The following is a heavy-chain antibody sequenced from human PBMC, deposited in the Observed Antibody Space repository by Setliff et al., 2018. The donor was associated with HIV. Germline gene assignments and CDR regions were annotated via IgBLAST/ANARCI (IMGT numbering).Heavy chain of an antibody. V-gene: IGHV3-23*01. Sequence: GGSLRLSCVGSGFTFGFYSISWVRQTPGKGLEWVSNINPSSGDTVYVDSVRGRFTISRDNSQNTVYLQMNNLRVEDTAVYYCAKSLGTNYFDSWGQGTLVTVSS. CDR1: GFTFGFYS. CDR2: INPSSGDT. CDR3: AKSLGTNYFDS. D-gene: IGHD1-26*01. J-gene: IGHJ4*02.